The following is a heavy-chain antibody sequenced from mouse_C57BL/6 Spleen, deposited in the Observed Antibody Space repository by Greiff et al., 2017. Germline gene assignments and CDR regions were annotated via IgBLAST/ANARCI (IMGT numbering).Heavy chain of an antibody. CDR2: INPNNGGT. CDR1: GYTFTDYN. CDR3: ARNSYWYFDV. Sequence: VQLKESGPELVKPGASVKMSCKASGYTFTDYNMHWVKQSHGKSLEWIGYINPNNGGTSYNQKFKGKATLTVNKSSSTAYMELRSLTSEDSAVYYCARNSYWYFDVWGTGTTVTVSS. J-gene: IGHJ1*03. V-gene: IGHV1-22*01.